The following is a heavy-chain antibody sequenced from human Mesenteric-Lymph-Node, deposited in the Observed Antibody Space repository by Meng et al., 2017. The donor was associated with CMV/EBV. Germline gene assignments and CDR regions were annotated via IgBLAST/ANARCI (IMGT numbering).Heavy chain of an antibody. CDR2: IYYSGST. Sequence: SETLSLTCTVSGGSISSRNYYWGWIRQPPGKGLEWIGSIYYSGSTYYNPSLKSRVTISVDTSKNQFSLKLSSVTAADTAVYYCARHAYHDSWSGYYLTPYYFDYWGQGTLVTVSS. D-gene: IGHD3-3*01. CDR3: ARHAYHDSWSGYYLTPYYFDY. J-gene: IGHJ4*02. CDR1: GGSISSRNYY. V-gene: IGHV4-39*01.